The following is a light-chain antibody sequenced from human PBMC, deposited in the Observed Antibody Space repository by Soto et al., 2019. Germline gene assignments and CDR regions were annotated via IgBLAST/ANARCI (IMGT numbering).Light chain of an antibody. CDR1: SSDVGSYNL. CDR3: CSYAGHSTVA. J-gene: IGLJ2*01. Sequence: QSVLTQPASVSGSPGQSITISCRGTSSDVGSYNLVAWYQQHPGKAPKLTISGVTKRPSGVSNRFSGSKSGNTASLTISGLQPEDEADYYCCSYAGHSTVAFGGGTKVNVL. CDR2: GVT. V-gene: IGLV2-23*02.